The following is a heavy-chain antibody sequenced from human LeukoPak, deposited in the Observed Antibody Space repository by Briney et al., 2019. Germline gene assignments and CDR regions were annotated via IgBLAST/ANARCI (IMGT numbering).Heavy chain of an antibody. Sequence: GGSLRLSCAASGFTVSSNYMSWVRQAPGKGLEWVSVIYSGGSTYYADSVKGRFTISRHKSKNTLYLQMNSLRAEDTAVYYCARDLGSGSYDYWGQGTLVTVSS. CDR1: GFTVSSNY. V-gene: IGHV3-53*04. CDR2: IYSGGST. CDR3: ARDLGSGSYDY. J-gene: IGHJ4*02. D-gene: IGHD3-10*01.